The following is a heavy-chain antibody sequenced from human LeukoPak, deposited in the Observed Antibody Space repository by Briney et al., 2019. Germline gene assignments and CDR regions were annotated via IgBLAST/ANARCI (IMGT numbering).Heavy chain of an antibody. CDR3: ARDMVTMVRGVIDY. CDR2: IRYDGSNK. D-gene: IGHD3-10*01. CDR1: GFTFSSYG. Sequence: PGGSLRLSCAASGFTFSSYGMHWVRQAPGKGLEWVAFIRYDGSNKYYADSVKGRFTISRDNSKNTLYLQMNSLRAEDTAVYYCARDMVTMVRGVIDYWGQGTLVTVSS. V-gene: IGHV3-30*02. J-gene: IGHJ4*02.